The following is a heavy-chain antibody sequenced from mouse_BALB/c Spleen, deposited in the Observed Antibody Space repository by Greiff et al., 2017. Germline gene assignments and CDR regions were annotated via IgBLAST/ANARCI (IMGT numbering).Heavy chain of an antibody. D-gene: IGHD1-1*01. J-gene: IGHJ4*01. V-gene: IGHV3-2*02. Sequence: EVKLMESGPGLVKPSQSLSLTCTVTGYSITSDYAWNWIRQFPGNKLEWMGYISYSGSTSYNPSLKSRISITRDTSKNQFFLQLNCVTTEDTATYYCARSGYYYGSRYYYAMDYWGQGTSVTVSS. CDR3: ARSGYYYGSRYYYAMDY. CDR2: ISYSGST. CDR1: GYSITSDYA.